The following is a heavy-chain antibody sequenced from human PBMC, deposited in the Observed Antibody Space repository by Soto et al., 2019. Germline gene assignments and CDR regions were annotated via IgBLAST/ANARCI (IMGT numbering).Heavy chain of an antibody. CDR1: GYSFTSYG. CDR3: ARGSYDSSGYYFDY. D-gene: IGHD3-22*01. J-gene: IGHJ4*02. V-gene: IGHV1-69*04. Sequence: GASVKVSCKASGYSFTSYGINWVRQAPGQGLEWMGRIIPVLGVEYYAQKFQGRVTITADESTSTAYMELSSLRSEDTAVYYCARGSYDSSGYYFDYWGQGTLVTVSS. CDR2: IIPVLGVE.